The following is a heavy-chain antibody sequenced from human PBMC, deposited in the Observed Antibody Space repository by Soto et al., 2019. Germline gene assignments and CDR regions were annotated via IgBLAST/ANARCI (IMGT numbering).Heavy chain of an antibody. CDR2: IYHSGST. CDR1: GGSIRSGDYY. CDR3: ARASATIAAAAIFDY. V-gene: IGHV4-30-4*01. Sequence: SETLSLTCTVSGGSIRSGDYYLSWIRQPPGKGLEWIGDIYHSGSTYYNPSLESRVRMSVDKSRNQFSLKLTSVSAADTAVYYCARASATIAAAAIFDYWGQGTLVTVSS. D-gene: IGHD6-13*01. J-gene: IGHJ4*02.